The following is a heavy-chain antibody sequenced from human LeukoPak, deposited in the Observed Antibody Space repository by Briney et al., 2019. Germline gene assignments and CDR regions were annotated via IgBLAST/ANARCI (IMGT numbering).Heavy chain of an antibody. J-gene: IGHJ4*02. CDR1: GFYFSASS. CDR2: IFDDGPSL. D-gene: IGHD3-16*01. V-gene: IGHV3-21*01. CDR3: TREGGVGPGY. Sequence: GGSLRLSCAASGFYFSASSMNWVRQAPGKGLEWVSSIFDDGPSLYYADSVKGRFTISRDNAKNSLTLQMNSLRVDDTAVYYCTREGGVGPGYWGRGTLVTVSS.